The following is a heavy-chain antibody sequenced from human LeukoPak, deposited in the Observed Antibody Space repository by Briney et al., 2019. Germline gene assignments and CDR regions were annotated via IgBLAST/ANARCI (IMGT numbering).Heavy chain of an antibody. J-gene: IGHJ6*02. V-gene: IGHV4-39*07. CDR2: IYYSGTT. D-gene: IGHD6-13*01. Sequence: SQTLSLTCTVSGGSISSSSYYWGWIRQPPGKGLEWIGSIYYSGTTYYNPSLKSRVTISVDTSKNQFSLKLSSVTAADTAVYYCARGRITAAGYYYYYGMDVWGQGTTVTVSS. CDR3: ARGRITAAGYYYYYGMDV. CDR1: GGSISSSSYY.